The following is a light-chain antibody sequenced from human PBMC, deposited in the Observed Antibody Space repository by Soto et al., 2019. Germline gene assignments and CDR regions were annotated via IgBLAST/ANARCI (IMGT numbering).Light chain of an antibody. Sequence: IVLTQSPATLSLSPGETATLSCGASQSVSSSYVAWYQHKPGLAPRLLIHDTSSRAIGIPDRLSGSKSGTNFTLTIRRMEPEDVGMYYSQQYGNAPITLGQGTRLDMK. J-gene: IGKJ5*01. CDR3: QQYGNAPIT. CDR1: QSVSSSY. V-gene: IGKV3D-20*01. CDR2: DTS.